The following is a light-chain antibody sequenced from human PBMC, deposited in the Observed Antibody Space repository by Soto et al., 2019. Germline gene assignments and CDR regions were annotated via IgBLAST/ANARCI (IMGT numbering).Light chain of an antibody. J-gene: IGKJ4*01. Sequence: EIVLTQSPATLSLSPGERATLSCRASQSVSSYLAWYQQKPGRAPRLLIYDASNRATGIPARFSGSGSGTDFTLTISSLEPEDFAVYYCQQRSNSPPLTFGGGTKVEIK. CDR3: QQRSNSPPLT. CDR1: QSVSSY. V-gene: IGKV3-11*01. CDR2: DAS.